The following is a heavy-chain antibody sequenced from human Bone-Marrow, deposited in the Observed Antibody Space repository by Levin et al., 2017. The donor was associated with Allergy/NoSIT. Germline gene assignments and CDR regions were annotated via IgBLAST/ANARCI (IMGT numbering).Heavy chain of an antibody. Sequence: NSSETLSLTCSVSGGSISSNNYFWGWIRQPPGKGLEWIGSFFYSGTTYYPPSLKSRVTISVDSSNNYVYLYLSSVTAADTAVYYCARHMGFYGSGSLWFDPWGPGTLAIVSS. CDR1: GGSISSNNYF. CDR2: FFYSGTT. D-gene: IGHD3-10*01. V-gene: IGHV4-39*01. CDR3: ARHMGFYGSGSLWFDP. J-gene: IGHJ5*02.